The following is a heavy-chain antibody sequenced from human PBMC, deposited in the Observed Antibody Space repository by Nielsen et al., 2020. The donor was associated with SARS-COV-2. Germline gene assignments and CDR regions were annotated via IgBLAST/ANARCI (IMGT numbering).Heavy chain of an antibody. CDR1: GGSISSSSYY. D-gene: IGHD6-13*01. CDR2: IYYSGST. V-gene: IGHV4-39*07. J-gene: IGHJ3*02. CDR3: ARERLNAAAGTDAFDI. Sequence: SETLSLTCTVSGGSISSSSYYWGWIRQPPGKGLERIGSIYYSGSTYYNPSLKSRVTISVDTSKNQFSLKLSSVTAADTAVYYCARERLNAAAGTDAFDIWGQGTMVTVSS.